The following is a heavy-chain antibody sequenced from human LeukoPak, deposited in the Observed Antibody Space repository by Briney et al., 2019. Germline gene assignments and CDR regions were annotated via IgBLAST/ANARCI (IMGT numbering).Heavy chain of an antibody. CDR1: GFTFSNYA. J-gene: IGHJ6*03. V-gene: IGHV3-23*01. CDR2: ISGSASST. CDR3: AKESAFYYIDV. Sequence: PGGSLRLSCAASGFTFSNYAMSWVRQAPEKGLEWVSAISGSASSTYHADSVKGRFTISRDNSKNTLYLQMKSLKGDDTAVYCCAKESAFYYIDVWGKGTTVIISS.